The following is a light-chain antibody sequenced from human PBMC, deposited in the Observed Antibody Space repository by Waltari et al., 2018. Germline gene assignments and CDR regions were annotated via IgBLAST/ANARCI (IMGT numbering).Light chain of an antibody. CDR3: CSYTSSNTYV. V-gene: IGLV2-14*01. J-gene: IGLJ1*01. CDR1: SSDVGDYNY. Sequence: QSALAQPASVSGSPEQSITISCTGTSSDVGDYNYVSWFQHHPGKAPKLMIYEVSFRPSGVSNRFSGSKSGNSASLTISGLLAEDEADYYCCSYTSSNTYVFGTGTKVTVL. CDR2: EVS.